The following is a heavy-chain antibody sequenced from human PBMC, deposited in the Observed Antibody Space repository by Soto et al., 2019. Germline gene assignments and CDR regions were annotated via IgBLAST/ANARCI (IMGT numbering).Heavy chain of an antibody. CDR1: GYSFTSYG. CDR2: INAANGDT. CDR3: GKRHVSATGIDWFGP. Sequence: ASVKVSCKASGYSFTSYGIHWVRQAPGQRLEWMGWINAANGDTKYSPKFQGRVTITRDPSASTAYKELSSLRSEDTAVYYGGKRHVSATGIDWFGPWRPRNLVAVS. D-gene: IGHD6-13*01. V-gene: IGHV1-3*01. J-gene: IGHJ5*02.